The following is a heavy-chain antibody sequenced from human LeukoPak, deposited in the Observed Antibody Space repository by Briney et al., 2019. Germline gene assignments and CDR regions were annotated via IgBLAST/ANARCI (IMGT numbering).Heavy chain of an antibody. CDR2: IDYIGTT. D-gene: IGHD3/OR15-3a*01. Sequence: SETLSLTCTVSGGSVGNSSYYWAWIRQPPGKGLEWIATIDYIGTTFYNLSLKRRVTISVDTSKNQFSLRLSSVTAADTAMYYCARARTLWTLRFLDSWGQGTLLTVSS. CDR1: GGSVGNSSYY. V-gene: IGHV4-39*07. CDR3: ARARTLWTLRFLDS. J-gene: IGHJ4*02.